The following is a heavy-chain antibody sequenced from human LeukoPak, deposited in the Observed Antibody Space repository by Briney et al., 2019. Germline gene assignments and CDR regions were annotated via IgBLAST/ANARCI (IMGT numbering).Heavy chain of an antibody. CDR1: GGSISRYY. CDR2: IYTSGST. V-gene: IGHV4-4*07. J-gene: IGHJ6*03. CDR3: ARGGVACSGGSCYYYYMDV. Sequence: PSETLSLTCTLSGGSISRYYWSWIRQPAGEGLECIGRIYTSGSTNYNPSLKSRVTISVDKSKNQFSLKMSSVTAADTAVYYCARGGVACSGGSCYYYYMDVWGKGTTVTVSS. D-gene: IGHD2-15*01.